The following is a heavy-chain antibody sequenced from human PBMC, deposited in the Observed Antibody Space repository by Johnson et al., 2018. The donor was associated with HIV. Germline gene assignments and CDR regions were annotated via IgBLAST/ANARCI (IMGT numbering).Heavy chain of an antibody. CDR2: IKLDGSDK. CDR3: ARKGDAFDI. CDR1: GFTFGTYW. Sequence: QLVESGGGLVQPGESLRLSCVVSGFTFGTYWMTWVRQAPGNGLEWVATIKLDGSDKYYLDSVKGRFTISRDNGRNSLYLQMNSLRAEDTAVYYCARKGDAFDIWGQGTKVTVSS. V-gene: IGHV3-7*03. J-gene: IGHJ3*02.